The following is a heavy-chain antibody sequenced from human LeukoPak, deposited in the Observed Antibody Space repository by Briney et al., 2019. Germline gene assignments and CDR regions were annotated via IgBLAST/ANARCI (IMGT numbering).Heavy chain of an antibody. CDR2: INAGNGNT. CDR1: GYTFTSYA. D-gene: IGHD3-22*01. V-gene: IGHV1-3*03. CDR3: ARDEYYDSSGLLDY. Sequence: ASVKVSCKASGYTFTSYAMHWVRQAPGQRLEWMGWINAGNGNTKYSQGFQGRVTITRDTSASTAYMELSSLRSEDMAVYYCARDEYYDSSGLLDYWGQGTLVTVSS. J-gene: IGHJ4*02.